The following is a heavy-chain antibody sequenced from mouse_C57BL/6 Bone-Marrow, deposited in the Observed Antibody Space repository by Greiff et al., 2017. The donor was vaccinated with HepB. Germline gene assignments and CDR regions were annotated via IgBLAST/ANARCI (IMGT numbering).Heavy chain of an antibody. CDR3: SRYKDYFDD. Sequence: QVQLQQSGAELVRPGTSVKVSCKASGYAFTDYLIEWVKQRPGQGLEWIGMINPGSGGTNYTEKFKGKATLTADKSSSTAYMRLSSLTSEDSAVYFGSRYKDYFDDWGKGTTLTVSS. D-gene: IGHD1-3*01. V-gene: IGHV1-54*01. CDR1: GYAFTDYL. J-gene: IGHJ2*01. CDR2: INPGSGGT.